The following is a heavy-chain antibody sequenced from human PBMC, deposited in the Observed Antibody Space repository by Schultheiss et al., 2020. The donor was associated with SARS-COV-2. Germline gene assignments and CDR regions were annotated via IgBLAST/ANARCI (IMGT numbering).Heavy chain of an antibody. V-gene: IGHV4-34*01. CDR3: ARDVGGSFSGPGGRWLLRNGYFDY. CDR2: INHSGST. J-gene: IGHJ4*02. Sequence: SETLSLTCAVYGGSFSGYYWSWIRQPPGKGLEWIGEINHSGSTNYNPSLKSRVTISVDTSKNQFSLKLSSVTAADTAVYYCARDVGGSFSGPGGRWLLRNGYFDYWGQGTLVTVSS. CDR1: GGSFSGYY. D-gene: IGHD5-24*01.